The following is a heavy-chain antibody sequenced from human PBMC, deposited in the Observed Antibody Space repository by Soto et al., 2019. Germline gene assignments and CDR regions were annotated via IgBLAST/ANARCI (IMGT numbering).Heavy chain of an antibody. J-gene: IGHJ4*02. V-gene: IGHV3-33*01. D-gene: IGHD3-16*01. CDR3: ARDGDVNTGFGKDY. CDR2: IWHDGGNK. Sequence: QVQLVESGGGVVQPGRSLRLSCAASGFTSSSYGMHWVRQAPGKGLEWVAFIWHDGGNKFYAESVKGRFTISRDNSKNTLYLQMTSLSAKDTAMYYCARDGDVNTGFGKDYWGQGTLVTVSS. CDR1: GFTSSSYG.